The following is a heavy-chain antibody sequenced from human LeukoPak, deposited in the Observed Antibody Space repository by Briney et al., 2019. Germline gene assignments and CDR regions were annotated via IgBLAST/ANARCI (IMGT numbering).Heavy chain of an antibody. J-gene: IGHJ6*04. D-gene: IGHD2-8*01. Sequence: GGSLRLSCAASGFTFDIAWMSWVRQAPGKGLEWVGRIKNKLDGATTEYAAPVKGRFTISRDDSKNTLYLDMNSLKTEDTAVYYCATDSLVSGYYRMDVWGKGTTVTVSS. V-gene: IGHV3-15*01. CDR1: GFTFDIAW. CDR3: ATDSLVSGYYRMDV. CDR2: IKNKLDGATT.